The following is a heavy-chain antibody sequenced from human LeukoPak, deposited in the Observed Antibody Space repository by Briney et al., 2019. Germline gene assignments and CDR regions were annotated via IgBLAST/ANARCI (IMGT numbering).Heavy chain of an antibody. J-gene: IGHJ5*02. V-gene: IGHV1-69*13. CDR2: IIPLFRTA. CDR3: ARVRLSAAALSWFDP. CDR1: GDTFSNYA. D-gene: IGHD3-16*01. Sequence: SVKVSCKASGDTFSNYAINWVRQNPGQGFEWMGGIIPLFRTANYAQKFQGRVTITADESASTAYMELNSLRSEDTAVYYCARVRLSAAALSWFDPWGQGTLVTVSS.